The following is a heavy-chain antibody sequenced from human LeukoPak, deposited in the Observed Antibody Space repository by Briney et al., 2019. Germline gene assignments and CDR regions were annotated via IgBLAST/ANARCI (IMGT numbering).Heavy chain of an antibody. J-gene: IGHJ4*02. CDR1: GCTFSSYA. CDR2: ISGSGGST. D-gene: IGHD2/OR15-2a*01. CDR3: AKDWLEYQMVSTSPGDY. V-gene: IGHV3-23*01. Sequence: GGSLRLSCAASGCTFSSYAMSWVRQAPGKGLQWVSAISGSGGSTYYADSVKGRFTISRDNSKNTLYLQMNSLRAEDTAVYYCAKDWLEYQMVSTSPGDYWGQGNLVTVSS.